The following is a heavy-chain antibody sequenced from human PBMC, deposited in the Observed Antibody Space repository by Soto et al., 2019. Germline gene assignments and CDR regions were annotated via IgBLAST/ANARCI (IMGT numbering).Heavy chain of an antibody. V-gene: IGHV3-33*01. D-gene: IGHD2-2*01. Sequence: QVQLVESGGGVVQRGRSLRLSCAASGFTFSSYGMHWVRQAPGKGLEWVAVIWYDGSNKYYADSVKGRFTISRDNSKNTLYLQMNSLRAEDTAVYYCARTASAAPYYFDYWAQGTLVTVSS. CDR2: IWYDGSNK. J-gene: IGHJ4*02. CDR1: GFTFSSYG. CDR3: ARTASAAPYYFDY.